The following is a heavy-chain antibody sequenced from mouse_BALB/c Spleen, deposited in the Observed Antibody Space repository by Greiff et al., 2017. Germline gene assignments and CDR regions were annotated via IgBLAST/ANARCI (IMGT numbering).Heavy chain of an antibody. Sequence: EVQLVESGGGLVQPKGSLKLSCAASGFTFNTYAMNWVRQAPGKGLEWVARIRSKSNNYATYYADSVKDRFTISRDDSQSMLYLQMNNLKTEDTAMYYCVRSLMDYWGQGTSVTVSS. J-gene: IGHJ4*01. CDR2: IRSKSNNYAT. V-gene: IGHV10-1*02. CDR3: VRSLMDY. CDR1: GFTFNTYA.